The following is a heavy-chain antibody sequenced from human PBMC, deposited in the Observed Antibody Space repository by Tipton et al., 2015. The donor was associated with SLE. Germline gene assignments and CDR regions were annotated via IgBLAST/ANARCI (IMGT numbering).Heavy chain of an antibody. CDR1: GGSFRDYY. CDR3: ARLDDYSTY. CDR2: IYHSGST. D-gene: IGHD4-11*01. V-gene: IGHV4-34*01. J-gene: IGHJ4*02. Sequence: TLSLTCAVYGGSFRDYYWSWIRQPPGKGLEWIGSIYHSGSTYYNPSLKSRVTISVDTSKNKFSLKLSSVTAADTAVYYCARLDDYSTYWGQGTLVTVSS.